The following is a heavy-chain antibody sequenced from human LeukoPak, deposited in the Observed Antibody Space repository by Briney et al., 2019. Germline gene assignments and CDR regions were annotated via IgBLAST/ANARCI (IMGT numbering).Heavy chain of an antibody. CDR2: INYNSGGT. CDR3: AREGDQQVIPIDY. Sequence: GASVNVSCKTSGYTFTSYYIHWVRQAPGQGLEWMGRINYNSGGTNYAQNFQGRVTMTRDTSITTAYMELSRLRSDDTAVYYCAREGDQQVIPIDYWGQGTLVTVSS. CDR1: GYTFTSYY. D-gene: IGHD2-2*01. J-gene: IGHJ4*02. V-gene: IGHV1-2*02.